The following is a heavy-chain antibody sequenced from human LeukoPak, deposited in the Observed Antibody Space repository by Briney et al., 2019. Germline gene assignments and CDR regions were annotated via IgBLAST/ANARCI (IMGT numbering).Heavy chain of an antibody. J-gene: IGHJ3*02. D-gene: IGHD3-22*01. CDR1: GDSIGSHY. CDR3: ARYYYDIRGEAFDI. CDR2: ILYVGST. Sequence: SETLSLTCTVSGDSIGSHYWSWIRQPPGKGLEWIGYILYVGSTNYNPSLKSRVTISVDTTKNQFSLKLNSVTAADTAVYYCARYYYDIRGEAFDIWGQGTMVSVSS. V-gene: IGHV4-59*11.